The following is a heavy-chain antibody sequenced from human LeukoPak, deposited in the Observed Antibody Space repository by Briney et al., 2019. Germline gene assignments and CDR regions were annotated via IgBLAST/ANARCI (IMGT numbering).Heavy chain of an antibody. Sequence: PSETLSLTCTVSGGSISSHYWSWIRQPPGKGLEWIGYIYYSGSTNYNPSLKSRVTISVDTSKNQFSLKLSSVTAADTAVYYCASVSGWWGQGTLVTVSS. J-gene: IGHJ4*02. D-gene: IGHD6-19*01. CDR1: GGSISSHY. V-gene: IGHV4-59*11. CDR2: IYYSGST. CDR3: ASVSGW.